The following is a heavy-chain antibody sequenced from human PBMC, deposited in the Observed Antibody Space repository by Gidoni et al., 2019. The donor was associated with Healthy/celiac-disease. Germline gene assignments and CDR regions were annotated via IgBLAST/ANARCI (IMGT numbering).Heavy chain of an antibody. CDR1: GGSISSSSYY. Sequence: QLQLQESGPGLVKPSETLSITCTVSGGSISSSSYYWGWIRQPPGKGLEWIGSIYYSGSTYYNPSLKSRVTISVDTSKNQFSLKLSSVTAADTAVYYCARHGPGYSSGWYPYWGQGTLVTVSS. CDR2: IYYSGST. V-gene: IGHV4-39*01. D-gene: IGHD6-19*01. J-gene: IGHJ4*02. CDR3: ARHGPGYSSGWYPY.